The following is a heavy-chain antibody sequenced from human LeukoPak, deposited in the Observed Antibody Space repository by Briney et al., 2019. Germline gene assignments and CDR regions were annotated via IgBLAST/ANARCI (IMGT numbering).Heavy chain of an antibody. V-gene: IGHV4-59*01. CDR2: IYYSGST. CDR3: ASQIMSSSRQAFDY. CDR1: GGSISSYY. D-gene: IGHD6-13*01. Sequence: PSETLSLTCTVSGGSISSYYWSWIRQPPGKGLEWIGYIYYSGSTNYNPTLKSRVTISVDTSKNQFSLKLSSVTAADTAVYYSASQIMSSSRQAFDYWGQGTLVTVSS. J-gene: IGHJ4*02.